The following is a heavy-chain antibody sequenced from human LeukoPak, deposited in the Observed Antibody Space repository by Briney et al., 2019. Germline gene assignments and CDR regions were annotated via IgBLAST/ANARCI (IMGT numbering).Heavy chain of an antibody. CDR3: ARDGPWDIVVVPAAPDGAFDI. V-gene: IGHV4-39*07. D-gene: IGHD2-2*01. Sequence: PSETLSLTCTVSGGSISSSSYYWGWIHQPPGKGLEWIGSIYYSGSTYYNPSLKSRVTISVDTSKNQFSLKLSSVTAADTAVYYCARDGPWDIVVVPAAPDGAFDIWGQGTMVTVSS. CDR1: GGSISSSSYY. J-gene: IGHJ3*02. CDR2: IYYSGST.